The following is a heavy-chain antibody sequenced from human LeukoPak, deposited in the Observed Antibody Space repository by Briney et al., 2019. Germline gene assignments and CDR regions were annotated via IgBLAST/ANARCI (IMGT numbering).Heavy chain of an antibody. CDR3: AKGAPEQWLVLNY. CDR1: GFTFSSYG. Sequence: GGSLRLSCAASGFTFSSYGMQWVRQAPGKGLEWVAVISYDGSNKYYADSVKGRFTISRDNSKNTLYLQMNSLRAEDTAVYYCAKGAPEQWLVLNYWGQGTLVTVSS. D-gene: IGHD6-19*01. J-gene: IGHJ4*02. V-gene: IGHV3-30*18. CDR2: ISYDGSNK.